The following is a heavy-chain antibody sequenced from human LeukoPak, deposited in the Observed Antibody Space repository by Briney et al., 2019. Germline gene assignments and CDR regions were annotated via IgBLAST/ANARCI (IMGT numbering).Heavy chain of an antibody. D-gene: IGHD6-19*01. CDR3: ARVSHSSGFDY. Sequence: PSETLSLTCTVSGGSISSYYWSWIRQPPGKGLEWIGYIYYSGSTNYNPSLKSRVTISVDTSKNQFSLKLSSVTAADTAVYYCARVSHSSGFDYWGQGTLVTVSS. J-gene: IGHJ4*02. CDR1: GGSISSYY. CDR2: IYYSGST. V-gene: IGHV4-59*01.